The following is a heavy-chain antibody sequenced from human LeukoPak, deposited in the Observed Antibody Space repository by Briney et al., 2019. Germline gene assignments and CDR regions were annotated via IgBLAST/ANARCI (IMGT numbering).Heavy chain of an antibody. CDR2: FYHSGNT. CDR3: ARLGYSSSWHHSGAFDI. J-gene: IGHJ3*02. CDR1: GYSISSGYY. Sequence: SETLSLTCAVSGYSISSGYYWGWIRQPPGKGLECIGIFYHSGNTYYNPSLKNRVTISVDTSTNEFCLKLSSVTAADTTVYYCARLGYSSSWHHSGAFDIWGQGTMVTVSS. D-gene: IGHD6-13*01. V-gene: IGHV4-38-2*01.